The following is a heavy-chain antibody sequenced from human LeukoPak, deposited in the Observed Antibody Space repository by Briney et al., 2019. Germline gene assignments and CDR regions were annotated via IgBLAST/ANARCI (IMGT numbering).Heavy chain of an antibody. CDR2: ISYDGSNK. V-gene: IGHV3-30*18. CDR1: GFSFSDYY. Sequence: GGSLRLSCVACGFSFSDYYMSWIRQAPGKGLEGVAVISYDGSNKYYADSVKGRFTISRDNSKNTLYLQMNSLRAEDTAVYYCANEESGYDFYFDYWGQGTLVTVSS. D-gene: IGHD5-12*01. CDR3: ANEESGYDFYFDY. J-gene: IGHJ4*02.